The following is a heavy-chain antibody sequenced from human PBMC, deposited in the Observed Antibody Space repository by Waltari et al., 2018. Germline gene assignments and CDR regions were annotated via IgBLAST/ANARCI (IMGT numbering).Heavy chain of an antibody. CDR3: ARLSSYSGSRSAFDI. CDR1: GYSISSGYY. J-gene: IGHJ3*02. Sequence: QVQLLESGPGLVKPSETLSLTCAVSGYSISSGYYWGWIRQPPGKGLEWIGSIYHRRIIYYNPSHKMLVTTVVDTFKNEFSLKMSTVTAADTAGYDWARLSSYSGSRSAFDIWGQGTMVTVSS. CDR2: IYHRRII. D-gene: IGHD1-26*01. V-gene: IGHV4-38-2*01.